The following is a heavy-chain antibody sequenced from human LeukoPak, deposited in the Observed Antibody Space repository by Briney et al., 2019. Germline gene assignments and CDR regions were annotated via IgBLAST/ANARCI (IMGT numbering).Heavy chain of an antibody. CDR2: ISYDGSNK. J-gene: IGHJ4*02. CDR3: ARDRSYGSGSYSPTDY. D-gene: IGHD3-10*01. CDR1: GLTFSSYA. Sequence: PGGSLRLSCAASGLTFSSYAMHWVRQAPGKGLEWVAVISYDGSNKYYADSVKGRFTISRDNSKNTLYLQMNSLRAEDTAVYYCARDRSYGSGSYSPTDYWGQGTLVTVSS. V-gene: IGHV3-30*04.